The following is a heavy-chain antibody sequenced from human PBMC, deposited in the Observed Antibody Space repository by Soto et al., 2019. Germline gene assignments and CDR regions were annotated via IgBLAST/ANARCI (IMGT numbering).Heavy chain of an antibody. D-gene: IGHD3-10*01. CDR1: GFTFSSYS. CDR3: ARATRAHEDDYYGSGSRYYFDY. CDR2: TSSSSSYI. Sequence: PGGSLRLSCAASGFTFSSYSMNWVRQAPGKGLEWVSSTSSSSSYIYYADSVKGRFTISRDNAKNSLYLQMNSLRAEDTAVYYCARATRAHEDDYYGSGSRYYFDYWGQGTLVTVSS. J-gene: IGHJ4*02. V-gene: IGHV3-21*01.